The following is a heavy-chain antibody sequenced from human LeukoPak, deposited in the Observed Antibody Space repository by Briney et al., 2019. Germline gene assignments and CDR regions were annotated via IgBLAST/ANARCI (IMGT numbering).Heavy chain of an antibody. CDR1: GFTFSSYS. Sequence: GGSLRLSCAASGFTFSSYSMNWVRQAPGKGLEWVSYISSSSSTKYYADSVKGRFTISRDNAKNSLYLQMNSLRDEDTAVYYCARAPSPLYVSVSYYPYYYYGMYVWGQGTTFTVSS. CDR3: ARAPSPLYVSVSYYPYYYYGMYV. D-gene: IGHD3-10*01. V-gene: IGHV3-48*02. J-gene: IGHJ6*02. CDR2: ISSSSSTK.